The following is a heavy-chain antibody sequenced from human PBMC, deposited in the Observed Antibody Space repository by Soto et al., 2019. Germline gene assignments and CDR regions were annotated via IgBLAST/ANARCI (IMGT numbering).Heavy chain of an antibody. CDR1: GFSLSTSGMR. D-gene: IGHD3-10*01. CDR3: ARSRFLNYYGSGSYWDY. CDR2: IDWDDDK. V-gene: IGHV2-70*04. Sequence: SGPTLVNPTQTLTLTCTLSGFSLSTSGMRVSWIRQPPGKALEWLARIDWDDDKYYSTSLKTRLTTSKDTSKNQVVLTMTNMDPVDTATYYCARSRFLNYYGSGSYWDYWGQGTLATVSS. J-gene: IGHJ4*02.